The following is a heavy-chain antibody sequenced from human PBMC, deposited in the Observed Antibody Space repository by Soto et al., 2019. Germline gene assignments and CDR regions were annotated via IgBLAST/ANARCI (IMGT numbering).Heavy chain of an antibody. J-gene: IGHJ6*02. CDR1: GYTFTSYY. CDR3: ATGFGSRYCSGGSCYSYPPTYYHYGMDV. D-gene: IGHD2-15*01. Sequence: EASVKGFCKASGYTFTSYYMYWVRQAPGQGLEWMGIINPTGGSTSYAQKFQGRVTMTRDTSTSTVYMELSSLRSEDTAVYYCATGFGSRYCSGGSCYSYPPTYYHYGMDVWGQGTTVTVSS. CDR2: INPTGGST. V-gene: IGHV1-46*01.